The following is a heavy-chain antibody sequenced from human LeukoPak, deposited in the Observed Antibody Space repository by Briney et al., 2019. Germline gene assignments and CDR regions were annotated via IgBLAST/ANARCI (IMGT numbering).Heavy chain of an antibody. CDR3: ARPGIAVAGTDY. V-gene: IGHV1-2*02. Sequence: ASVKVSCKASGYTFTGYYMHWVRQAPGQGPEWMGWINPNSGGTNYAQKFQGRVTMTRDTSISTAYMELSRLRSDDTAVYYCARPGIAVAGTDYWGQGTLVTVSS. J-gene: IGHJ4*02. CDR1: GYTFTGYY. CDR2: INPNSGGT. D-gene: IGHD6-19*01.